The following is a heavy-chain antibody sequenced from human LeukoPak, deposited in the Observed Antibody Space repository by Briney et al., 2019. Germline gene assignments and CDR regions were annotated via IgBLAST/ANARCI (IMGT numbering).Heavy chain of an antibody. D-gene: IGHD3-22*01. Sequence: PGGSLRLSCAASGFTFRNYAMHWVRQAPGKGLEWVAVIPYDGSNKYYADSVKGRFTISRDNSKNTLYLQMNSLRAEDTAVYYCARDPDYYDSSGYIDYWGQGTLVTVSS. CDR3: ARDPDYYDSSGYIDY. V-gene: IGHV3-30-3*01. J-gene: IGHJ4*02. CDR1: GFTFRNYA. CDR2: IPYDGSNK.